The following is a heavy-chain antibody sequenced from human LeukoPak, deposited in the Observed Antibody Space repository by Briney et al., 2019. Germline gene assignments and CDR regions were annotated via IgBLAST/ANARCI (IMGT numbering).Heavy chain of an antibody. Sequence: GGSLRPSCAASGLTLSSYGAHCVRQAPGNGLGWVASIRFDGSNKYYADSVQGRVTISRDNSKNTLYLQMNSLRAEDMAVYYCARGSSGWVHFDYWGQGTLVTVSS. V-gene: IGHV3-30*02. CDR3: ARGSSGWVHFDY. D-gene: IGHD3-22*01. J-gene: IGHJ4*02. CDR2: IRFDGSNK. CDR1: GLTLSSYG.